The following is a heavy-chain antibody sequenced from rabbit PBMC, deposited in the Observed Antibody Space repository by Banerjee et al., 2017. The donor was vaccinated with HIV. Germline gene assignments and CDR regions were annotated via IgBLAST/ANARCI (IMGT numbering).Heavy chain of an antibody. CDR1: GFSFSSSYW. CDR2: IYADSSGIT. D-gene: IGHD8-1*01. J-gene: IGHJ6*01. CDR3: ARYYAGTSYYIGYGMDL. V-gene: IGHV1S45*01. Sequence: QEQLEESGGDLVKPEGSLTLTCTASGFSFSSSYWICWVRQAPGKGLEWIACIYADSSGITYYASWAKGRFTISKTSSTTVTLQMTSLTAADTATYFCARYYAGTSYYIGYGMDLWGPGTLVTVS.